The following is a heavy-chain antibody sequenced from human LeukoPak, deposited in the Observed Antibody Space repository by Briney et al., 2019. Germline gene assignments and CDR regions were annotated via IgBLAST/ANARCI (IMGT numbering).Heavy chain of an antibody. Sequence: ASVKVSCKASGYTFTNYGINWVRQAPGQGLEWMRWISAYNGNTNYAQKLQGRVTMTTDTSASTAYMELRSLRSDDTAVYYCARDLDQYSGRFGGFGHDFWGQGTLVTVSS. D-gene: IGHD1-26*01. V-gene: IGHV1-18*01. CDR2: ISAYNGNT. CDR1: GYTFTNYG. J-gene: IGHJ4*02. CDR3: ARDLDQYSGRFGGFGHDF.